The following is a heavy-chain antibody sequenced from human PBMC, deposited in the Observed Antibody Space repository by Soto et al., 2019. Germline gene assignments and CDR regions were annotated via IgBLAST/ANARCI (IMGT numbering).Heavy chain of an antibody. V-gene: IGHV5-51*01. Sequence: EVQLVQSGAEVKKPGESLKISCKGSGYSFGNFWIAWVRQMPGKGLEWMGIVSPDDSDIRYSPSFQGQVTISADKSVSTAYLHLSTLRASDTAIYYCAQPLVGGGALDIWGQGTVVTVSS. J-gene: IGHJ3*02. D-gene: IGHD1-26*01. CDR2: VSPDDSDI. CDR1: GYSFGNFW. CDR3: AQPLVGGGALDI.